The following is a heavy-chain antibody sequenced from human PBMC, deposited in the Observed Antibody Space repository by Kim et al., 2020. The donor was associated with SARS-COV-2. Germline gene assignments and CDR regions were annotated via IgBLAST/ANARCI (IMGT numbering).Heavy chain of an antibody. J-gene: IGHJ6*02. Sequence: ASVKVSCKASGYTFTSYYMHWVRQAPGQGLEWMGIINPSGGSTSYAQKFQGRVTMTRDTTTSTVYMELSSLRSEDTAVYYCARDAAVLRYFDWSQTYGMDFWGQGTTVTVSS. CDR3: ARDAAVLRYFDWSQTYGMDF. CDR2: INPSGGST. D-gene: IGHD3-9*01. CDR1: GYTFTSYY. V-gene: IGHV1-46*01.